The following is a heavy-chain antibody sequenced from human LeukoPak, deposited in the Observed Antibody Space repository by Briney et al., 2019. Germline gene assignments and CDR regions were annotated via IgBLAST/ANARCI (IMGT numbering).Heavy chain of an antibody. CDR3: AKDFAVVTPPMALLDW. J-gene: IGHJ4*02. CDR1: GFTFSSYA. Sequence: GGSLRLSCAASGFTFSSYAMSWVRQAPGKGLEWVSAISGSGGSTYYADSVKGRFTISRDNSKNTLYLQMNSLRAEDTVVYYCAKDFAVVTPPMALLDWWGQGTLVTVSS. D-gene: IGHD4-23*01. CDR2: ISGSGGST. V-gene: IGHV3-23*01.